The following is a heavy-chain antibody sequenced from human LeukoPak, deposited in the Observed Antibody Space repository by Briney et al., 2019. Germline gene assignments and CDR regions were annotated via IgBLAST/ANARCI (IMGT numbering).Heavy chain of an antibody. CDR2: LDPEDGET. V-gene: IGHV1-24*01. CDR3: AIPSQQWLDNY. Sequence: ASVKVSCKVSGYTLTELSMHWVRQAPGKGLEWMGGLDPEDGETIYAQKFQGRVTVTEDTSTDTAYMELSSLRSEDTAVYYCAIPSQQWLDNYWGQGTLVTVSS. D-gene: IGHD6-19*01. J-gene: IGHJ4*02. CDR1: GYTLTELS.